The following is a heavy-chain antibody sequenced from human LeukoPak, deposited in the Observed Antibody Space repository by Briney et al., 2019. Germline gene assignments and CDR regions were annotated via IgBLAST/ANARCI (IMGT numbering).Heavy chain of an antibody. CDR1: GGTFSSYA. Sequence: ASVKVSCKASGGTFSSYAISWVRQAPGQGLEWMGGIIPIFGTANYAQKFQGSVTITTDESTSTAYMELSSLRSEDTAVYYCARSTFYCRSTSCPGMDVWGKGTTVTVSS. CDR3: ARSTFYCRSTSCPGMDV. V-gene: IGHV1-69*05. J-gene: IGHJ6*04. CDR2: IIPIFGTA. D-gene: IGHD2-2*01.